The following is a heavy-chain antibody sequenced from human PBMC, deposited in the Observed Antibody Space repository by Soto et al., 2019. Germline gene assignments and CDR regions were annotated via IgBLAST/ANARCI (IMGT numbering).Heavy chain of an antibody. D-gene: IGHD2-21*01. J-gene: IGHJ3*02. Sequence: GGSLRLSCAASGFTFSSYAMSWVRQAPGKGLEWVSAISGSGGSTYYADSVKGRFTISRDNSKNTLYLQMNSLRAEDTAVYYCAKDRKQEEFICGGDCYSSYDAFDIWGQGTMVTVSS. CDR1: GFTFSSYA. CDR2: ISGSGGST. V-gene: IGHV3-23*01. CDR3: AKDRKQEEFICGGDCYSSYDAFDI.